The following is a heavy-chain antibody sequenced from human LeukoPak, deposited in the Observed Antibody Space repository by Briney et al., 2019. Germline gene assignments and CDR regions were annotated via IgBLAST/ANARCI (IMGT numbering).Heavy chain of an antibody. CDR3: ARVHGGNSDELDY. CDR2: IIAYIGKA. CDR1: GGTFSSYA. V-gene: IGHV1-69*10. Sequence: GASVKVSCKASGGTFSSYAISWVRQAPGQGLEWMGWIIAYIGKANYAQKLQGRVTMTADKSTSTAYMELSSLRSEDTAVYYCARVHGGNSDELDYWGQGTLVTVSS. J-gene: IGHJ4*02. D-gene: IGHD4-23*01.